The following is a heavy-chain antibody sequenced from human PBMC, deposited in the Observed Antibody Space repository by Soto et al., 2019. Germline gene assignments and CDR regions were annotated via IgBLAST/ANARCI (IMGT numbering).Heavy chain of an antibody. CDR1: GFTFSSYA. V-gene: IGHV3-23*01. D-gene: IGHD3-3*01. CDR3: AKDWKTYYDFWSGFGDCDY. CDR2: ISGSGGST. Sequence: EVQLLESGGGLVQPGGSLRLSCAASGFTFSSYAMSWVRHAPGKGLEWVSAISGSGGSTYYADSVKGRFTISRDNSKNTLYLQMNSLRAEDTAVYYCAKDWKTYYDFWSGFGDCDYWGQGTLVTVSS. J-gene: IGHJ4*02.